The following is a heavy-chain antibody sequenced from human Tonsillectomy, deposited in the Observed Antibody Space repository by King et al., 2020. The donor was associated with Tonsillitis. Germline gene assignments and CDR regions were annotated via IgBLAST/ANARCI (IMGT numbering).Heavy chain of an antibody. CDR3: ANDGSSGWDTMNYFDY. CDR1: GFTFRSYA. V-gene: IGHV3-30*02. CDR2: IRYDGSNK. J-gene: IGHJ4*02. Sequence: VQLVESGGGVVQPGGSLRLSCAPSGFTFRSYAMHWVRQAPGKGLEWVAFIRYDGSNKYYADSVKGRFTISRDNSKNTLYLQMNSLRTEDTAVYYCANDGSSGWDTMNYFDYWGQGTLVTVSS. D-gene: IGHD6-19*01.